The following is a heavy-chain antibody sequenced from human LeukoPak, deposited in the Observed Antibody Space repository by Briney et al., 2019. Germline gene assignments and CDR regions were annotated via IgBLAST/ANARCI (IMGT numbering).Heavy chain of an antibody. CDR3: AREDKYGSIDY. Sequence: ASVKVSSKASGYTFTGYYMHWVRQAPGQGLEWMGWINPNSGGTNYAQKFQGRVTMTRDTSISTAYMELSRLRSDDTAVYFCAREDKYGSIDYWGQGTLVTVSS. CDR2: INPNSGGT. D-gene: IGHD2-2*03. J-gene: IGHJ4*02. V-gene: IGHV1-2*02. CDR1: GYTFTGYY.